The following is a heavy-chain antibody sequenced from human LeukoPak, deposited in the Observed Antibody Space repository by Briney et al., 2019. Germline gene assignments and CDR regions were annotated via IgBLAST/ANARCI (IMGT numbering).Heavy chain of an antibody. D-gene: IGHD5-18*01. CDR1: GGSISSYY. Sequence: PSETLSLTCTVSGGSISSYYWSWIRQPPGKGLEWIGYIYYSGSTNYNPSLKSRVTISVDTSKNQFSLKLSSVTAADTAVYYCARGYSYGYDWYFDLWGRGTLVTVSS. J-gene: IGHJ2*01. CDR2: IYYSGST. CDR3: ARGYSYGYDWYFDL. V-gene: IGHV4-59*12.